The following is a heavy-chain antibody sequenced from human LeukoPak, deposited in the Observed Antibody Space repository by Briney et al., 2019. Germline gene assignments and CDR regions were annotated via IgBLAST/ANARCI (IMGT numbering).Heavy chain of an antibody. Sequence: RTGGSLRLSCAASGFTFSSYGRHWVRQAPGKGLELVSAISGSGGSTYYADSVKGRFSISRDNSKKTLYLQMKSLSAEDTAVYYCAKDLAGFGELSWVFDYWGQGTLVTVSS. CDR3: AKDLAGFGELSWVFDY. D-gene: IGHD3-10*01. CDR2: ISGSGGST. CDR1: GFTFSSYG. J-gene: IGHJ4*02. V-gene: IGHV3-23*01.